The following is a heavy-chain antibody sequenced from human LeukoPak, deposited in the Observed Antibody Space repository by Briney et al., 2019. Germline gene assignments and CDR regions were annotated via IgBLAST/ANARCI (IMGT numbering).Heavy chain of an antibody. Sequence: GGSLRLSCAASGFTFSDYSLTWIRQAPGKGLEWVSYISSSGSTIYYADSVKGRFTISRDNAKNSLYLQMNSLRAEDTAVYYCARGKYSSGWYGDYWGHGTLVTVSS. CDR1: GFTFSDYS. CDR3: ARGKYSSGWYGDY. D-gene: IGHD6-19*01. CDR2: ISSSGSTI. J-gene: IGHJ4*01. V-gene: IGHV3-11*04.